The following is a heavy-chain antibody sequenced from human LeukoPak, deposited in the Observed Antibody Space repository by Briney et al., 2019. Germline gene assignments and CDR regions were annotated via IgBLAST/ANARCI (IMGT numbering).Heavy chain of an antibody. J-gene: IGHJ4*02. Sequence: GGSLRLSCAASGFTFSSYEMNWVRQAPGKGLEWISYISSSGSTTYYADSVKGRFTISRDNSAKNSVYLQMNSLRAEDTAVYYCARNDGYWGQGTLATVSS. CDR2: ISSSGSTT. CDR3: ARNDGY. V-gene: IGHV3-48*03. CDR1: GFTFSSYE.